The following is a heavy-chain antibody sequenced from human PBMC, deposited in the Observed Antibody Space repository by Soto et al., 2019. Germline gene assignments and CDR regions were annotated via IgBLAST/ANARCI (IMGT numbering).Heavy chain of an antibody. CDR3: AKKGLGSLTTYCNSGDCHYAFDI. CDR2: ISGGGDGT. CDR1: GFTFSNYA. V-gene: IGHV3-23*01. J-gene: IGHJ3*02. D-gene: IGHD2-21*02. Sequence: EVQLLESGGGLVQPGGSLRLSCAASGFTFSNYAMTWVRQAPGKGLEWVSTISGGGDGTCYADSVKGRFTISRDNSRNTVYLQMNSLRAEDTAVYYCAKKGLGSLTTYCNSGDCHYAFDIWGQGTMVTVSS.